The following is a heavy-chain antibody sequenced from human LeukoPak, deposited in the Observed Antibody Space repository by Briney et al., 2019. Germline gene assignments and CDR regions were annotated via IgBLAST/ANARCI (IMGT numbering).Heavy chain of an antibody. Sequence: SETLSLTCSVSGGSISSYYWSWIRQPPGKGLEWIGYIYYSGSTDYNPSLKSRVTISVDTSKNQFSLKLTSVTAADTAVYYCARGSGWYLYWGQGTLVTVSS. CDR1: GGSISSYY. CDR2: IYYSGST. CDR3: ARGSGWYLY. V-gene: IGHV4-59*01. D-gene: IGHD6-19*01. J-gene: IGHJ4*02.